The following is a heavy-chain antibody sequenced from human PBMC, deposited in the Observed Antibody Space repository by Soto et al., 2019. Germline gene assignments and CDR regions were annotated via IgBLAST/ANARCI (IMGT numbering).Heavy chain of an antibody. CDR2: ISYDGSNK. V-gene: IGHV3-30-3*01. D-gene: IGHD3-22*01. Sequence: QVQLVESGGGVVQPGRSLRLSCAASGFTFSSYAMHWVRQAPGRGLERVAVISYDGSNKYYADSVKGRFTISRDNSKNTLYLQMNSLRAEDTAVYYCARDRYYYDSSGYFDYWVQGTLVTVSS. CDR3: ARDRYYYDSSGYFDY. CDR1: GFTFSSYA. J-gene: IGHJ4*02.